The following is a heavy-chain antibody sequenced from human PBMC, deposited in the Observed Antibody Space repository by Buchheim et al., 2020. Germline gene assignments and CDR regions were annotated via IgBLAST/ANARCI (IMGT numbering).Heavy chain of an antibody. J-gene: IGHJ4*02. CDR3: ARDDATTGYPFDS. Sequence: QVQMVQSGAEVKKPGASVKVSCKTSGYSFITYGISWVRQAPGQGLEWMGWINPYNAKTTYAQKFQGRVTMTTDTSTTTASMELRSLRGDDTAVYYCARDDATTGYPFDSWGQGTL. CDR1: GYSFITYG. CDR2: INPYNAKT. D-gene: IGHD3-9*01. V-gene: IGHV1-18*01.